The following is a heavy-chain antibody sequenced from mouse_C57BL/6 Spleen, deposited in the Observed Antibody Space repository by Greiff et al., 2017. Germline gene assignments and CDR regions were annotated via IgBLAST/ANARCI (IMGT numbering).Heavy chain of an antibody. D-gene: IGHD1-1*01. CDR1: GFTFTDYY. Sequence: EVKLMESGGGLVQPGGSLSLSCAASGFTFTDYYMSWVRQPPGKALEWLGFIRNKANGYTTEYSASVKGRFTISRDDSQSILYLQMNALRAEDSATYYCARYDYYGSSRFDWYFDVWGTGTTVTVSS. V-gene: IGHV7-3*01. CDR3: ARYDYYGSSRFDWYFDV. J-gene: IGHJ1*03. CDR2: IRNKANGYTT.